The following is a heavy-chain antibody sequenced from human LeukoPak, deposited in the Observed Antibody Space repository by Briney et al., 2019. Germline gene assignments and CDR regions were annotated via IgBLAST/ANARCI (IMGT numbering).Heavy chain of an antibody. CDR2: ITWDGDST. CDR3: AKGTSSWHEFDS. D-gene: IGHD6-13*01. CDR1: GFTFDDYA. V-gene: IGHV3-43D*03. J-gene: IGHJ4*02. Sequence: PGGSLRLSCAASGFTFDDYAMPWVRQAPGKGLEWVSLITWDGDSTYYADSVKGRFTISRDNSKNYLYLQMNSLRAEDTALYYCAKGTSSWHEFDSWGQGTLVTVSS.